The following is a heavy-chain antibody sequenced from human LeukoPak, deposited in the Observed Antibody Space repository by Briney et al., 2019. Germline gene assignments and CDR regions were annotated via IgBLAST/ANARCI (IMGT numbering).Heavy chain of an antibody. CDR1: GYTLTELS. Sequence: GVSVKVSCNVSGYTLTELSMHWVRQAPGKGLEWMGGFDPEDGETIYAQKFQGRVTMTEDTSTDTAYMELGSLRSEDTAVYYCATDISITMVRGVIVADDYWGQGTLVTVSS. J-gene: IGHJ4*02. CDR3: ATDISITMVRGVIVADDY. V-gene: IGHV1-24*01. D-gene: IGHD3-10*01. CDR2: FDPEDGET.